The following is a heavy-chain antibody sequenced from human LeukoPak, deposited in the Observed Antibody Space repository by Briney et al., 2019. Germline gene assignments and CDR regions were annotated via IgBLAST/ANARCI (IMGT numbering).Heavy chain of an antibody. J-gene: IGHJ4*02. Sequence: EGSLRLSCVASGFTVSSNYMSWVRQAPGKGLEWVSLIYSSDGAYYADSVKGRFTISRDNSKNTLYLQMNSLRAEDTAVYYCARDADSWGQGTLVTVSS. CDR2: IYSSDGA. V-gene: IGHV3-66*01. CDR3: ARDADS. CDR1: GFTVSSNY.